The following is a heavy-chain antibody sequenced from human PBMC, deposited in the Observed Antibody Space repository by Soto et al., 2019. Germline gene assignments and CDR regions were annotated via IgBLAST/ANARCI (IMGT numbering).Heavy chain of an antibody. D-gene: IGHD5-12*01. CDR2: IWYDGSNK. V-gene: IGHV3-33*01. CDR3: ASAYSGYDGWFDP. CDR1: GFTFSSYG. Sequence: QVQLVESGGGVVQPGRSLRLSCAASGFTFSSYGMHWVRQAPGKGLEWVAVIWYDGSNKYYADSVKGRFTISRDNPKNTLYLQMNSLGAEDTAVYYCASAYSGYDGWFDPWGQGTLVTVSS. J-gene: IGHJ5*02.